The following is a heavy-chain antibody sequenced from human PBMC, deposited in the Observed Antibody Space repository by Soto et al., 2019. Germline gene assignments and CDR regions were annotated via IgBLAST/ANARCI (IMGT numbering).Heavy chain of an antibody. Sequence: PGGSLRLSCAASGLTFSPYAIDWVRQAPGKGLEWVAAISCTGGTSYYADSVRGRFTISRDNSKNTLYLQMNSLRADDTAVYYCAKDWDDISMITGHYSYGMEGGGQGTTVTACS. CDR2: ISCTGGTS. CDR3: AKDWDDISMITGHYSYGMEG. J-gene: IGHJ6*02. V-gene: IGHV3-23*01. CDR1: GLTFSPYA. D-gene: IGHD3-16*01.